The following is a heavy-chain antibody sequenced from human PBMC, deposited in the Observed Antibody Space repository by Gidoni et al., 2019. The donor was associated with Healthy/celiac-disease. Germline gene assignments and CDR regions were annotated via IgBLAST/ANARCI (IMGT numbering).Heavy chain of an antibody. D-gene: IGHD3-9*01. J-gene: IGHJ3*02. V-gene: IGHV3-33*01. CDR3: ARTHVYYDILTGYDDAFDI. CDR1: GFTFRTYG. CDR2: IWYDGSNK. Sequence: QVQLVESGGGVVQPGRSLRLSCAAYGFTFRTYGMPWVRQGPGKGLEWVAVIWYDGSNKYYADSVKGRFTISRDNSKNTLYLQMNSLRAEDTAVYYCARTHVYYDILTGYDDAFDIWGQGTMVTVSS.